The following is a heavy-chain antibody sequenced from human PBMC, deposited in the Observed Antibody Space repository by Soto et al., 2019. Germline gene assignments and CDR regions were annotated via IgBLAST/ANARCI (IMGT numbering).Heavy chain of an antibody. V-gene: IGHV3-23*01. CDR3: AKGGYSYGINSHFDY. D-gene: IGHD5-18*01. CDR2: ISGSGGST. Sequence: EVQLLESGGGLVQPGGSLRLSCAASGFTFSSYAMSWVRQAPGKGLEWVSAISGSGGSTYYADSVKGPFTISRDNSKNTLYLQMNSLRAEDTAVYYCAKGGYSYGINSHFDYWGQGTLVTVSS. J-gene: IGHJ4*02. CDR1: GFTFSSYA.